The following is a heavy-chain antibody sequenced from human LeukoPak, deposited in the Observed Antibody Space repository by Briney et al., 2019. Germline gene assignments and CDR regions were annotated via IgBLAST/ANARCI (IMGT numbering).Heavy chain of an antibody. J-gene: IGHJ3*02. CDR3: IKHYDFWSGYYWRRSDVFDI. CDR2: ISASGGNT. Sequence: SGGSLRLSCGVSGFTFSSYAMSWVRQAPGKGLEWVSLISASGGNTHYADSVEGRFTISRDNSKNTLYLQMNSLRAEDTALYHCIKHYDFWSGYYWRRSDVFDIWGQGTMVTVSS. V-gene: IGHV3-23*01. CDR1: GFTFSSYA. D-gene: IGHD3-3*01.